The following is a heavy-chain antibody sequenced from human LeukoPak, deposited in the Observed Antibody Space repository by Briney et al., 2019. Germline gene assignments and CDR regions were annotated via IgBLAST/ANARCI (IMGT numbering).Heavy chain of an antibody. CDR2: SYDSWRM. D-gene: IGHD1-1*01. V-gene: IGHV4-4*08. Sequence: SETLSLTCTVSGDSISRESWSWIRQAPGKGLECIGYSYDSWRMNYNPSLQSRVTISLDTSKNRLSLQLNSVTAADTAVYYCARRIQLWSYWHSDLWGRGTLVTVTS. CDR3: ARRIQLWSYWHSDL. J-gene: IGHJ2*01. CDR1: GDSISRES.